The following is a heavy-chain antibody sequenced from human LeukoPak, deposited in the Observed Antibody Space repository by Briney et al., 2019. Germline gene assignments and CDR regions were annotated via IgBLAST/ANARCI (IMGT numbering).Heavy chain of an antibody. CDR2: ISWSSGSI. D-gene: IGHD6-13*01. Sequence: SLRLSCAASGFTFDDYAMHWVRQAPGKGLEWVSGISWSSGSIGCADSVKGRFTISRDNAKNSLYLQMNSLRAEDTALYYCAKDSRGSSWYGGDFQHWGQGTLVTVSS. CDR3: AKDSRGSSWYGGDFQH. CDR1: GFTFDDYA. V-gene: IGHV3-9*01. J-gene: IGHJ1*01.